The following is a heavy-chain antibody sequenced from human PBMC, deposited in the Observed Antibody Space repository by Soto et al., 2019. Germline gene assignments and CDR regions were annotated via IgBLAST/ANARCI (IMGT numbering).Heavy chain of an antibody. CDR3: ARVGGYYDSSGYGVDAFDI. V-gene: IGHV4-30-2*01. D-gene: IGHD3-22*01. Sequence: PSETLSLTCAVSGGSISSGGYSWSWIRQPPGKGLEWIGYIYHSGRTYYNPSLKSRVTISVDRSKNQFSLKLSSVTAADTAVYYCARVGGYYDSSGYGVDAFDIWGQGTMVTVSS. CDR2: IYHSGRT. CDR1: GGSISSGGYS. J-gene: IGHJ3*02.